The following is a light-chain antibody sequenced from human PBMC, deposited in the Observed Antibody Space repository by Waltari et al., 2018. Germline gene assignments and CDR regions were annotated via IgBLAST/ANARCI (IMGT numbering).Light chain of an antibody. CDR1: QSFSRY. J-gene: IGKJ2*01. V-gene: IGKV1-39*01. CDR3: QQSSSTLMYT. Sequence: DIQMTQSPSSLSASVGDRVTMTCRSSQSFSRYLSWYQQKPGQAPKLLIFAASGLESEVPSRFSGSGSGTDFTLTINGLQPEDFATYYCQQSSSTLMYTFGQGTKVEI. CDR2: AAS.